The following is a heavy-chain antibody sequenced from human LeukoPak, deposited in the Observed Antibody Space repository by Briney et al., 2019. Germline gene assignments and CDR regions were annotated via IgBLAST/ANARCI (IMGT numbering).Heavy chain of an antibody. Sequence: GSLSLSCAASGFPFYTHAMTWVRQPPGKELEYVSLISGSGETTYYAHSLKDRFTISRVNSKTTLYLQMHSLVVEDTAIYYCAARPGDLVVAFDYWGQGTLVVVSS. CDR2: ISGSGETT. CDR3: AARPGDLVVAFDY. D-gene: IGHD3-10*01. CDR1: GFPFYTHA. J-gene: IGHJ4*02. V-gene: IGHV3-23*01.